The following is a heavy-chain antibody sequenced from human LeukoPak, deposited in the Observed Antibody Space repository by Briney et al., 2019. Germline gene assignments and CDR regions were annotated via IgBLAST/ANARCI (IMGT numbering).Heavy chain of an antibody. J-gene: IGHJ4*02. CDR1: GFTFRSYG. CDR3: AREWTRTGPFDY. Sequence: PGGSLRLSCVASGFTFRSYGLHWVRQAPGKGLEWVALIWNDGSNKYYADSVKGRSTISRDNSKNTLYLQMNSLRAEDTAVYYCAREWTRTGPFDYWAREPWSPSPQ. CDR2: IWNDGSNK. D-gene: IGHD3/OR15-3a*01. V-gene: IGHV3-33*01.